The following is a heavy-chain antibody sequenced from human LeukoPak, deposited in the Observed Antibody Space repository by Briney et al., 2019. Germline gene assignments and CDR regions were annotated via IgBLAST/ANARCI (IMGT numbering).Heavy chain of an antibody. Sequence: KSSETLSLTCTVSGGSISSSSYYWGWIRQPPGKGLEWIGSIYYSGSTYYNPSLKSRVTISVDTSKNQFSLKLSSVTAADTAVYYCATPLGRELLTSVDYWGQGTLVTVSS. J-gene: IGHJ4*02. CDR2: IYYSGST. V-gene: IGHV4-39*07. D-gene: IGHD1-26*01. CDR3: ATPLGRELLTSVDY. CDR1: GGSISSSSYY.